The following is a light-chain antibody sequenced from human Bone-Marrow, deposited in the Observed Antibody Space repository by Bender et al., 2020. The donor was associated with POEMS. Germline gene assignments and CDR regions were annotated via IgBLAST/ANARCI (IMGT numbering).Light chain of an antibody. CDR3: ATWDYSLNGWV. CDR2: NNS. V-gene: IGLV1-44*01. J-gene: IGLJ3*02. Sequence: QSVLTQPPSASGTPGQRVTISCSGSSSKFGSYPVNWYQQLPGAAPKLVIFNNSHRPSGVPDRFSGSTSGTSTSLAIHWLRSEDEADFYCATWDYSLNGWVFGGGTKLTVL. CDR1: SSKFGSYP.